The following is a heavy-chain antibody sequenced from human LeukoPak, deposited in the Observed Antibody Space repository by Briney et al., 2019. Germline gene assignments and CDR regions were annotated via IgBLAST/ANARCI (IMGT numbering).Heavy chain of an antibody. J-gene: IGHJ4*02. Sequence: PGGSLRLSCAASGITFSNFAMSWVRQAPGKGLEWVSTISGSGGSTDYADSVKGRFTISRDNSKNTLYLQMNSLRAEDTAVYYCAKRDGVFWGQGTLVTVSS. CDR1: GITFSNFA. V-gene: IGHV3-23*01. D-gene: IGHD2-8*01. CDR3: AKRDGVF. CDR2: ISGSGGST.